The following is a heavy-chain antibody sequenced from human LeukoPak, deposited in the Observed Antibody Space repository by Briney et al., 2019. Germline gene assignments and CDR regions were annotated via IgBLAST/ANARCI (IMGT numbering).Heavy chain of an antibody. D-gene: IGHD3-9*01. J-gene: IGHJ4*02. Sequence: SETLSLTCTVSSGSISSGDYYCSWIRQPPGKGLEWIGHIHYSGSTYYKPSLKSRVNISVDTSKNHFSLKLSSVTAADTAVYYCAREHISGGGGNYNPYFDYWGQGTLVTVSS. CDR1: SGSISSGDYY. CDR2: IHYSGST. CDR3: AREHISGGGGNYNPYFDY. V-gene: IGHV4-30-4*01.